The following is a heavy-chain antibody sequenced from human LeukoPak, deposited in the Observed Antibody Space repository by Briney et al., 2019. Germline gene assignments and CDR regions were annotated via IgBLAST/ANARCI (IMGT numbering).Heavy chain of an antibody. CDR3: ARVPYSSGWSRFDY. Sequence: PSETLSLTCAVYGGSFSGYYWSWIRQPPGKGLEWIGEINHSGSTNYNPSLKSRVTISADTSKNQFSLKLSSVTAADTAVYYCARVPYSSGWSRFDYWGQGTLVTVSS. CDR1: GGSFSGYY. V-gene: IGHV4-34*01. CDR2: INHSGST. D-gene: IGHD6-19*01. J-gene: IGHJ4*02.